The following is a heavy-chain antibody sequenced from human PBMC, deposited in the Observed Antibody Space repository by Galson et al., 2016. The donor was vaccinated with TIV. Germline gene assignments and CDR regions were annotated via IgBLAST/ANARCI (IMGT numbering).Heavy chain of an antibody. CDR3: ARSEYSYGKYYYYYMDV. Sequence: SVKASCKASGGTFSSYAISWVRQAPGQGLEWMGGIIPIFGTANYAQKFQGRVTITADESTSTAYMELSSLRSEDTAVFYCARSEYSYGKYYYYYMDVWGKGTTVIVSS. D-gene: IGHD5-18*01. CDR1: GGTFSSYA. CDR2: IIPIFGTA. V-gene: IGHV1-69*13. J-gene: IGHJ6*03.